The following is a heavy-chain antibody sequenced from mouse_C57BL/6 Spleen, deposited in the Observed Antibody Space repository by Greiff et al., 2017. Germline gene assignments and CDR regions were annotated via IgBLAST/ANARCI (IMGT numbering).Heavy chain of an antibody. CDR2: ISNLAYSI. CDR1: GFTFSDYG. CDR3: GRRNYVSYAMDY. J-gene: IGHJ4*01. V-gene: IGHV5-15*04. Sequence: DVMLVESGGGLVQPGGSLKLSCAASGFTFSDYGMAWVRQAPRTGPEWVAFISNLAYSIYYADTVTGRFTISREKAKNTLYVEMSSLRSEDTAMDYCGRRNYVSYAMDYWGQVTSVTGAS. D-gene: IGHD1-1*01.